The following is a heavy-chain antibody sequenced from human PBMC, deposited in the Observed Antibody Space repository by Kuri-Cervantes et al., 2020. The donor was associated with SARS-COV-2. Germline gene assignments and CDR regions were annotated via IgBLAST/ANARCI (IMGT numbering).Heavy chain of an antibody. CDR3: ARVISGYCTNGVCPYYFDY. Sequence: GESLKISCAASGFTFSSYAMHWVRQAPGEGLEWVAVISYDGSNKYYADSVKGRFTISRDNSKNTLYLQMNSLRAEDTAAYYCARVISGYCTNGVCPYYFDYWGQGTLVTVSS. D-gene: IGHD2-8*01. CDR2: ISYDGSNK. V-gene: IGHV3-30*14. CDR1: GFTFSSYA. J-gene: IGHJ4*02.